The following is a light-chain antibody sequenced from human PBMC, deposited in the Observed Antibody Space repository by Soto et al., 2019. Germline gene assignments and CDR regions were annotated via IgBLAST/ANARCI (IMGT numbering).Light chain of an antibody. Sequence: QSDLTHPPSVTGAPRGRGPITNTGSSSKIGAGYDVHWYQQLPGTAPKLLIYGNSNRPSGVPDRFSGSKSGTSAFLAITGLQAEDEADYYCQSYDSSLSGSDVFGTGTKVTVL. CDR1: SSKIGAGYD. J-gene: IGLJ1*01. CDR3: QSYDSSLSGSDV. CDR2: GNS. V-gene: IGLV1-40*01.